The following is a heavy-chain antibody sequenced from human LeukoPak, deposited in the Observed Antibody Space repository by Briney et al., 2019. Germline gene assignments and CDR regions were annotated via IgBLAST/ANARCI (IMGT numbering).Heavy chain of an antibody. CDR1: GFTFSSYG. Sequence: GGSLRLSCAASGFTFSSYGMHWVRQAPGKGLEWVAVISYDGSNKYYADSVKGRFTISRDNSKNTLYLQMNSLRAEDTAVYYCARGYSSSYRTDYWGQGTLVTVSS. CDR2: ISYDGSNK. CDR3: ARGYSSSYRTDY. V-gene: IGHV3-30*03. J-gene: IGHJ4*02. D-gene: IGHD6-6*01.